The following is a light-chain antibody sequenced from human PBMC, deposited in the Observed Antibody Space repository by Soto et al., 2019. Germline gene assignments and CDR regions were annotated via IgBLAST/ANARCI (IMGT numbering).Light chain of an antibody. V-gene: IGKV3-15*01. CDR3: QPYSSWPLT. J-gene: IGKJ4*02. Sequence: EVVMRQSPATLFVSPGEGATLPCRASQGIGDTLAGYQHKPGQTPRLRIYDTSTRATGVPTGFSGSRSGAEFTLTINSLQSEDFAVYYCQPYSSWPLTFGGGTKV. CDR1: QGIGDT. CDR2: DTS.